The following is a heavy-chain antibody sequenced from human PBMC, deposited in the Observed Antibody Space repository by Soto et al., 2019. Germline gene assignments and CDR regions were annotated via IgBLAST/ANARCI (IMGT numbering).Heavy chain of an antibody. J-gene: IGHJ4*02. CDR3: ARVSDFWSGYSVYYFDY. CDR1: GGTFSSYA. CDR2: IIPIIGTT. Sequence: GASVKVSCKASGGTFSSYAISWVRQAPGQGLEWMGGIIPIIGTTNYAQKFQGRVTMTADASTSTAYMELRSLRSDDTAVYYCARVSDFWSGYSVYYFDYWGQGTLVTVS. V-gene: IGHV1-69*13. D-gene: IGHD3-3*01.